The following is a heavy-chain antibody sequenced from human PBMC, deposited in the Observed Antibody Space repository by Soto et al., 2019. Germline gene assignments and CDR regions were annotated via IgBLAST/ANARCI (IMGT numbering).Heavy chain of an antibody. Sequence: SETLSLTCTVSGGSISSGDYYWSWIRQPPGKGLEWIGYIYYSGSTYYNPSLKSRVTISVDTSKNQFSLKLSSVTAADTAVYYCARVSGFGRTGLGYWGQGTLVTVSS. CDR3: ARVSGFGRTGLGY. V-gene: IGHV4-30-4*01. D-gene: IGHD3-16*01. CDR2: IYYSGST. J-gene: IGHJ4*02. CDR1: GGSISSGDYY.